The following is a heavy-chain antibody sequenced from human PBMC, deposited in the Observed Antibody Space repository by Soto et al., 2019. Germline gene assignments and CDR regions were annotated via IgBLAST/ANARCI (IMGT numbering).Heavy chain of an antibody. Sequence: ASVKVSCKASGYTFTGYYMHWVRQAPGQGLEWMGWINPNSGGTNYAQKFQGWVTMTRDTSISTAYMELSRLRSDDTAVYYCAREGVTYYYDSSGSDAFDYWGQGTLVTVSS. CDR2: INPNSGGT. D-gene: IGHD3-22*01. CDR1: GYTFTGYY. CDR3: AREGVTYYYDSSGSDAFDY. V-gene: IGHV1-2*04. J-gene: IGHJ4*02.